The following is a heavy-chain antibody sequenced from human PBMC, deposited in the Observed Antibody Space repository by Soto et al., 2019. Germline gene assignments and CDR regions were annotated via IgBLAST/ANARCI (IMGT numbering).Heavy chain of an antibody. J-gene: IGHJ6*03. D-gene: IGHD3-3*01. V-gene: IGHV1-8*01. CDR1: GYTFTSYD. Sequence: ASVKVSCKASGYTFTSYDINWVRQATGQGLERMGWMNPNSGNTGYAQKYQGRVTMTRNTSISTAYMELSSLRSEDTAVYYCARSGHDFWSGYYSYYYYYMDVWGKGTTVTVSS. CDR2: MNPNSGNT. CDR3: ARSGHDFWSGYYSYYYYYMDV.